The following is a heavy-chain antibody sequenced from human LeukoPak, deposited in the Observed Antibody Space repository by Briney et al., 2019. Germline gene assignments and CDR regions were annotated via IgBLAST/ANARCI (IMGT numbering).Heavy chain of an antibody. CDR3: ARLGARQMLEY. D-gene: IGHD4-17*01. CDR1: EFTFSSYW. J-gene: IGHJ4*02. V-gene: IGHV3-7*01. Sequence: PGGSLRLSCAASEFTFSSYWMGWVRQAPGKGLEWVANIKQDGGQIYYLDSVKGRFTVSRDNAKNSLYLQMNSLRAEDTAVYYCARLGARQMLEYWGQGTLVTVSS. CDR2: IKQDGGQI.